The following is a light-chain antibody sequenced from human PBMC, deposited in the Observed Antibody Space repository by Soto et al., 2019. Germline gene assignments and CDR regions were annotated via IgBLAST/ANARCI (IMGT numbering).Light chain of an antibody. CDR2: AAS. CDR3: LQKYFYPFT. CDR1: QSISSY. J-gene: IGKJ3*01. V-gene: IGKV1-39*01. Sequence: DIQMTQSPSSLSASVGDRVTITCRASQSISSYLNWYQQKPGKAPKLLSYAASSLQSGVPSRFSGSGSGTDFTLTISSLQPEDFATYYCLQKYFYPFTFGPGTKVDIK.